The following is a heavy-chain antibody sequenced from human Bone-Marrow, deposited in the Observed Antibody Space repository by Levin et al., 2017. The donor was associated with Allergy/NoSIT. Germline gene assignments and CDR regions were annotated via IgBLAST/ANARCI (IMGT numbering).Heavy chain of an antibody. CDR3: AREYDYGDL. J-gene: IGHJ4*02. CDR1: GFTFSSYA. V-gene: IGHV3-30*04. Sequence: GGSLRLSCAASGFTFSSYAMHWVRQAPGKGLEWVAVISYDGSNKYYADSVKGRFTISRDNSKNTLYLQMNSLRAEDTAVYYCAREYDYGDLWGQGTLVTVSS. CDR2: ISYDGSNK.